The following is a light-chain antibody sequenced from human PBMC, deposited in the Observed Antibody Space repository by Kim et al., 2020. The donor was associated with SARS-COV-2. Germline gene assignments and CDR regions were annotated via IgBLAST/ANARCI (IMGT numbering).Light chain of an antibody. CDR2: DDS. J-gene: IGLJ2*01. CDR3: QVWNADSDHVI. Sequence: PGKTDNLPCGESNIQMQSVHWYQQKSGQAPVVVVYDDSARPSGIPERFSGSKSGNTATLTISRVEAGDEADYYCQVWNADSDHVIFGGGTQLTVL. V-gene: IGLV3-21*03. CDR1: NIQMQS.